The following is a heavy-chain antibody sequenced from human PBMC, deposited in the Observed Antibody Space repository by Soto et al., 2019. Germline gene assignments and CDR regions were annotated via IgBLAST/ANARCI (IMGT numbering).Heavy chain of an antibody. CDR3: ARGLYSSSLSYFDC. V-gene: IGHV3-21*01. J-gene: IGHJ4*02. CDR1: GFTFSNYN. CDR2: ISDRTNYI. D-gene: IGHD6-6*01. Sequence: KPGGSLRLSCVASGFTFSNYNMNWVRQAPGKGLEWVASISDRTNYIYYADSVGGRFTVSRDNAKNSLSLQLDTLRVEDTAVYFCARGLYSSSLSYFDCWGQGVLVTVSS.